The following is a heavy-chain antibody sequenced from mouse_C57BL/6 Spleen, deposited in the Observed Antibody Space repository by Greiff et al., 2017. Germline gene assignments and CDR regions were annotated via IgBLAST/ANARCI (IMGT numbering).Heavy chain of an antibody. J-gene: IGHJ2*01. D-gene: IGHD2-1*01. CDR1: GYTFTDYY. V-gene: IGHV1-26*01. CDR3: ARRYGNYVDY. Sequence: VQLQQSGPELVKPGASVKISCKASGYTFTDYYMNWVKQSHGKSLEWIGDINPNNGGTSYNQKFKGKATLTVDKSSSTAYMELRSLTSEDSAVYYCARRYGNYVDYWGQGTTLTVSS. CDR2: INPNNGGT.